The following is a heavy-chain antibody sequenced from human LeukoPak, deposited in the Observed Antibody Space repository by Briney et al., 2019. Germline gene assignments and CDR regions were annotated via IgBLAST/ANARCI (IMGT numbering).Heavy chain of an antibody. V-gene: IGHV4-39*07. J-gene: IGHJ4*02. CDR2: IYYKGNT. CDR3: ARVGGPYYGSGLDPTEGPDY. Sequence: PSETLSLTCTVSGGSMTSSSYFWGWIRQTPGKGLEWIGSIYYKGNTYYNPSLKSRVTISLDTSKNLFSLKLNSVTAADTAVYYCARVGGPYYGSGLDPTEGPDYWGQGTLVTVSS. D-gene: IGHD3-10*01. CDR1: GGSMTSSSYF.